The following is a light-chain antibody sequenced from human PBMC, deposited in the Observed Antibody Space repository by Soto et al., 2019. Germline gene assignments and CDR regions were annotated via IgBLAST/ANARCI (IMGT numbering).Light chain of an antibody. CDR2: AAS. Sequence: DIQMSQSPSSLSASVGDRVTITCRASQSISSYLNWYQQKPGKAPKLLIYAASSLQSGVPSRFSGSGSGTDFTLTISSLPPEDFATYYCQQSYSTLGITFGGGTKVEIK. CDR3: QQSYSTLGIT. J-gene: IGKJ4*01. V-gene: IGKV1-39*01. CDR1: QSISSY.